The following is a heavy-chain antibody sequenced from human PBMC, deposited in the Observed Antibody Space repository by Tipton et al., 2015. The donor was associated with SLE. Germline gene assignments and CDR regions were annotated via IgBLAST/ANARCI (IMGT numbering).Heavy chain of an antibody. CDR1: GFSISSSSYT. V-gene: IGHV4-39*01. Sequence: TLSLTCTVSGFSISSSSYTWGWIRQPPGKGLEWIGEINHSGSTNYNPSLKSRVTISVDTSKNPFSLKLSSVTAADTAVYYCARLPTGFPNWFDPWGQGTLVTVSS. J-gene: IGHJ5*02. D-gene: IGHD4-17*01. CDR2: INHSGST. CDR3: ARLPTGFPNWFDP.